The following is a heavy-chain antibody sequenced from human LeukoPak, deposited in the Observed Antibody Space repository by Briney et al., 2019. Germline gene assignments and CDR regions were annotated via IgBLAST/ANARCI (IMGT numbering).Heavy chain of an antibody. J-gene: IGHJ4*02. CDR2: IYHSGST. Sequence: PSETLSLTCTVSGGSISSDGYYWSWIRQTPEKGLEWIGYIYHSGSTYYNPSLKSRASISVDKSKNQFSLKLSSVTAADTAVYYCARDLRALDYWGQGTLVTVSS. V-gene: IGHV4-30-2*01. CDR1: GGSISSDGYY. CDR3: ARDLRALDY.